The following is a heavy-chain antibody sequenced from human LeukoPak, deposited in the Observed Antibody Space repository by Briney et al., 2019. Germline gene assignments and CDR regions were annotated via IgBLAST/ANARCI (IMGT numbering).Heavy chain of an antibody. D-gene: IGHD6-25*01. CDR2: ISSSGSTI. CDR1: GFTFRSYA. J-gene: IGHJ4*02. V-gene: IGHV3-48*03. CDR3: ARWAAATDY. Sequence: GESLRLSCAASGFTFRSYAMSWVRQAPGKGLEWVSYISSSGSTIYYADSVKGRFTISRDNAKNSLYLQMNSLRAEDTAVYYCARWAAATDYWGQGTLVTVSS.